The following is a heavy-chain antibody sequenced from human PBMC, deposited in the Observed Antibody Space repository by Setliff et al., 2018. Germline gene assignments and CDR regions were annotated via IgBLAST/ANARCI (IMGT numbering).Heavy chain of an antibody. CDR2: IDPRDDFT. CDR3: AIDYGPTGTPYH. V-gene: IGHV1-69-2*01. J-gene: IGHJ4*02. Sequence: ASVKVSCKASGHSFSDFYMHWVRQVPGEGLEALGRIDPRDDFTVYAERFKDRLTITADTSTDTSYIEMSSLRFEDTAVYYCAIDYGPTGTPYHWGQGTPVTVSS. CDR1: GHSFSDFY. D-gene: IGHD1-1*01.